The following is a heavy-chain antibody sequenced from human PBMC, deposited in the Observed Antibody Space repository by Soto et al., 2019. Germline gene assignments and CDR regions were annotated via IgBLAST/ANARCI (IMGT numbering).Heavy chain of an antibody. CDR2: IHHTGVT. D-gene: IGHD3-16*01. J-gene: IGHJ3*02. V-gene: IGHV4-61*01. CDR3: ARDLWPQRAPIIMIEGYAFDI. Sequence: SETLSLNCTVSGASVSRDSHYWSWIRQPPGKGLEWIGYIHHTGVTNYNPSLKSRLTLSLDTPMNQFSLRLSSVTAADTAVYFCARDLWPQRAPIIMIEGYAFDIWGQGTMVTVSS. CDR1: GASVSRDSHY.